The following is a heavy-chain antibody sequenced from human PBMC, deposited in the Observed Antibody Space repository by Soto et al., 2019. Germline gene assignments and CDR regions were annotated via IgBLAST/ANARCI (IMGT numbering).Heavy chain of an antibody. J-gene: IGHJ4*02. Sequence: GASVKVSCKASGYTFTSYGISWVRQAPGQGLERMGWISAYNGNTNYAQKLQGRVTMTTDTSTSTAYMELRSLRSDDTAVYYCARDEIAYCTNGVCYLFDYWGQGTLVTVSS. D-gene: IGHD2-8*01. CDR2: ISAYNGNT. V-gene: IGHV1-18*01. CDR3: ARDEIAYCTNGVCYLFDY. CDR1: GYTFTSYG.